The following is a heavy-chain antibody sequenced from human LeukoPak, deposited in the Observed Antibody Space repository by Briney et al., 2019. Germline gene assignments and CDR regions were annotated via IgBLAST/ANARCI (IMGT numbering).Heavy chain of an antibody. CDR2: IYYSGST. CDR3: ARGRLVPAASGFDY. V-gene: IGHV4-59*11. CDR1: GGSISSHY. J-gene: IGHJ4*02. D-gene: IGHD2-2*01. Sequence: SSETLSLTCTVSGGSISSHYWSWIRQPPGKGLEWIGYIYYSGSTNYNPSLKSRVTISVDTSKNQFSLKLSSVTAADTAVYYCARGRLVPAASGFDYWGQGTLVTVSS.